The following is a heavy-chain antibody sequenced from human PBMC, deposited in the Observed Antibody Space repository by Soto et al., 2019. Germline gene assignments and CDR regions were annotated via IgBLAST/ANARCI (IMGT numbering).Heavy chain of an antibody. D-gene: IGHD6-6*01. V-gene: IGHV5-10-1*01. CDR3: ARPRLWYSRSSDYYYGMEV. CDR1: GYSFTIYW. Sequence: VDSLKISCNGSGYSFTIYWITWVRRMPGKVLEWMGRIDPSDSYTNYSPSFYGHVTISADKSISTAYLQWSSLKASDTAMYYCARPRLWYSRSSDYYYGMEVWGQGTTVTVSS. J-gene: IGHJ6*02. CDR2: IDPSDSYT.